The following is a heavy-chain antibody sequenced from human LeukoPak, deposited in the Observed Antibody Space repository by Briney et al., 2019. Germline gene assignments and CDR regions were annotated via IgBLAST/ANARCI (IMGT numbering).Heavy chain of an antibody. D-gene: IGHD6-13*01. V-gene: IGHV4-59*01. CDR1: GCSISSYY. CDR2: IYYSGST. CDR3: ARDRKKLAAAGMFYYYYGMDV. J-gene: IGHJ6*02. Sequence: PSETLSLTCTVSGCSISSYYWSWIRQPPGKGLEWIGYIYYSGSTNYNPSLKSRVTISVDTSKNQFSLKLSSVTAADTAVYYCARDRKKLAAAGMFYYYYGMDVWGQGTTVTVSS.